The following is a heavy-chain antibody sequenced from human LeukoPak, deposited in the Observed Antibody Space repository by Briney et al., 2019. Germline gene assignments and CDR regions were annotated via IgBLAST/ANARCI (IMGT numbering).Heavy chain of an antibody. J-gene: IGHJ6*02. Sequence: MASETLSLTCAVYGGSFSGYYWSWIRQPPGKGLEWIGEINHSGSTNYNPSLKSRVTISVDTSKNQFSLKLSSVTAADTAVYYCARGLIRDYYGSGSYYMGPYYYGMDVWGQGTTVTVSS. V-gene: IGHV4-34*01. CDR1: GGSFSGYY. D-gene: IGHD3-10*01. CDR2: INHSGST. CDR3: ARGLIRDYYGSGSYYMGPYYYGMDV.